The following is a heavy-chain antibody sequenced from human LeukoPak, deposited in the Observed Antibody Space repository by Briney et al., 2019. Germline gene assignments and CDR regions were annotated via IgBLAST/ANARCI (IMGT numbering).Heavy chain of an antibody. V-gene: IGHV1-69*13. D-gene: IGHD5-18*01. J-gene: IGHJ5*02. CDR3: AREENTAMVLRP. CDR2: IIPIFGTA. Sequence: ASVKLSCKASGGTFSSYAISWVRQAPGQGLEWMGGIIPIFGTANYAQKFQGRVTITADESTSTAYMELSSLRSEDTAVYYCAREENTAMVLRPWGQGTLVTVSS. CDR1: GGTFSSYA.